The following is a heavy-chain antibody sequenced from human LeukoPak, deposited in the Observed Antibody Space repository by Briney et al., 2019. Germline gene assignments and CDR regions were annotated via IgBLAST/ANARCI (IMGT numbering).Heavy chain of an antibody. CDR2: ISWNSGSI. CDR3: ATEGPYSSSFDY. J-gene: IGHJ4*02. D-gene: IGHD6-6*01. Sequence: PGRSLRLSCAASGFTFDDYAMHWVRQAPGKGLEWVSGISWNSGSIGYADSVKGRFTISRDNAKNSLYLQMNSLRAEDTAVYYCATEGPYSSSFDYWGQGTLVTVSS. V-gene: IGHV3-9*01. CDR1: GFTFDDYA.